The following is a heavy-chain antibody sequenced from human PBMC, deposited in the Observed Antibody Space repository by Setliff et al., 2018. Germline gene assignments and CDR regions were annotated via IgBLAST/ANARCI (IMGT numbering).Heavy chain of an antibody. J-gene: IGHJ4*02. Sequence: VKVSCKASGYTFRNYAFAWVRQAPGQGLEWVGWISVYNGDTNYAQKFQGRVTLTTDTSTSTAYMELRSLTSGDSAFYYCARAPSVELVTIRTNSWFTYWGQGTLVTVSS. CDR3: ARAPSVELVTIRTNSWFTY. D-gene: IGHD5-18*01. V-gene: IGHV1-18*01. CDR2: ISVYNGDT. CDR1: GYTFRNYA.